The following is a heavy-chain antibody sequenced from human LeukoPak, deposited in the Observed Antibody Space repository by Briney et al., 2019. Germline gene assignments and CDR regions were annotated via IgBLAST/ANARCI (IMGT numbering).Heavy chain of an antibody. CDR3: ARDVSVVVAALNP. V-gene: IGHV1-69*13. Sequence: SVKVSCKASGGTFSSYAISWVRQAPGQGLEWMGGIIPIFGTANYAQKFQGRVTITADESTSTAYMELSSLRSEDTAVYYCARDVSVVVAALNPWGQGTLVTVSS. J-gene: IGHJ5*02. CDR2: IIPIFGTA. D-gene: IGHD2-15*01. CDR1: GGTFSSYA.